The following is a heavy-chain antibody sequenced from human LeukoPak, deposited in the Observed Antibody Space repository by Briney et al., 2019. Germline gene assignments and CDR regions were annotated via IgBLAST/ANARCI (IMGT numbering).Heavy chain of an antibody. D-gene: IGHD3-22*01. V-gene: IGHV1-2*06. Sequence: AASVTVSCKASGYTLTDYYMHWVRQAPGQGLEWMGRINPNSGGTNYAQKFQGRVTMTRDTSISTVYMELSRLRSDDTAVYYCAGVGYYESSGYYEYWGQGTLVTVSS. CDR2: INPNSGGT. CDR3: AGVGYYESSGYYEY. CDR1: GYTLTDYY. J-gene: IGHJ4*02.